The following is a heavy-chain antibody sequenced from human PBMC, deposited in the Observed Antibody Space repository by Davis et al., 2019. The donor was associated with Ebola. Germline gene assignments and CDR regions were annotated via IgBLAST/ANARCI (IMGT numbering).Heavy chain of an antibody. CDR3: ALLGKQQANWFDP. Sequence: ASVKVSCKASGGTFSSYGISWVRQAPGQGLEWMGWISAYNGNTNYAQKFQGRVTITADKSTSTAYMERSSLRSEDTAVYYCALLGKQQANWFDPWGQGTLVTVSS. D-gene: IGHD6-13*01. V-gene: IGHV1-18*01. CDR1: GGTFSSYG. CDR2: ISAYNGNT. J-gene: IGHJ5*02.